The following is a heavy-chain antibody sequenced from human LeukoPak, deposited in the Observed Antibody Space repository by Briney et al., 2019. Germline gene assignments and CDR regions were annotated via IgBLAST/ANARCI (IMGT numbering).Heavy chain of an antibody. D-gene: IGHD3-16*01. CDR3: ARDKHDYVWGSYVPDWFDP. Sequence: SVKVSCKASGDTFGNYAISWVRQAPGQGLEWMGRNIPIFGAAIYAQKFEGRVTITADDSTATAYMELSSLRSDDTAVYYCARDKHDYVWGSYVPDWFDPWGQGTLVTVSS. CDR1: GDTFGNYA. V-gene: IGHV1-69*13. CDR2: NIPIFGAA. J-gene: IGHJ5*02.